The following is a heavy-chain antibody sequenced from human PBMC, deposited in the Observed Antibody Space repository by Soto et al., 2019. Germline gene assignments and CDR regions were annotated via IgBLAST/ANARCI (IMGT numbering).Heavy chain of an antibody. Sequence: GGSLRLSCAASGFTFSSYGMHWVRQAPGKGLEWVAVIWYDGSNKYYADSVKGRFTISRDNSKNTLYLQMNSLRAEDTAVYYCARDFPPPLNVGFDYWGQGTLVTVSS. J-gene: IGHJ4*02. CDR2: IWYDGSNK. V-gene: IGHV3-33*01. CDR1: GFTFSSYG. CDR3: ARDFPPPLNVGFDY. D-gene: IGHD3-10*02.